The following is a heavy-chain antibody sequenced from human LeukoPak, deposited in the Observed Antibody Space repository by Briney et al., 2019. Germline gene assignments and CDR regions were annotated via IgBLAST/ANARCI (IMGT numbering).Heavy chain of an antibody. D-gene: IGHD2-2*01. CDR2: FDPEDGET. CDR1: GYTLTELS. V-gene: IGHV1-24*01. CDR3: ASPEGYCSSTSCSSFDY. J-gene: IGHJ4*02. Sequence: ASVKVSCKVSGYTLTELSMHWVRQAPGKGLEWMGGFDPEDGETIYAQKFQGRVTITADESTSTAYMELSSLRSEDTAVYYCASPEGYCSSTSCSSFDYWGQGTLVTVSS.